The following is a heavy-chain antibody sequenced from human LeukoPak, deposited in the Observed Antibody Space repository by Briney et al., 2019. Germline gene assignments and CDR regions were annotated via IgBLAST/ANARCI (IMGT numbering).Heavy chain of an antibody. J-gene: IGHJ4*02. CDR1: GFTFEDYT. CDR2: ISWDGGHT. Sequence: GESLRLSCAASGFTFEDYTMHWVRQVPGKGLEWVSLISWDGGHTYYADSVRGRFTISRDNSKNSLYLHMKSLRTEDTALYYCVKDYTSGYSSSWYLDYWGQGTLVTVSS. D-gene: IGHD6-13*01. V-gene: IGHV3-43*01. CDR3: VKDYTSGYSSSWYLDY.